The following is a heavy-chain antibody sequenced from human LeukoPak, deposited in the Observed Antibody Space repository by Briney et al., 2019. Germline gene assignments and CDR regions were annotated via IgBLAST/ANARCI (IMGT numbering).Heavy chain of an antibody. Sequence: GASVKVSCKASGYTFTGYYMHWVRQAPGQGLEWMGWINPNSGGTNYAQKFQGRVAMTRDTSISTAYMELSRLRSDDTAVYYCARGDDSSGYYSVPSFDYWGQGTLVTVSS. J-gene: IGHJ4*02. CDR2: INPNSGGT. V-gene: IGHV1-2*02. CDR3: ARGDDSSGYYSVPSFDY. CDR1: GYTFTGYY. D-gene: IGHD3-22*01.